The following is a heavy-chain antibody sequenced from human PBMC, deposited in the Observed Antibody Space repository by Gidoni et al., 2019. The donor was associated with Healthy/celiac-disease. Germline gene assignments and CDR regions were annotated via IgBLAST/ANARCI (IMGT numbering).Heavy chain of an antibody. CDR2: IIPIFGTA. V-gene: IGHV1-69*01. D-gene: IGHD2-15*01. Sequence: QVQLVQSGAEVKKPGSSVKVSCKASGGILSSYAISRGRQAPGQGLEWMGGIIPIFGTANYAQKFHGRVTITADESTSTAYMELSSLRSEDTAVYYCARVRGYCSGGSCYSAEGMDVWGQGTTVTVSS. CDR3: ARVRGYCSGGSCYSAEGMDV. J-gene: IGHJ6*02. CDR1: GGILSSYA.